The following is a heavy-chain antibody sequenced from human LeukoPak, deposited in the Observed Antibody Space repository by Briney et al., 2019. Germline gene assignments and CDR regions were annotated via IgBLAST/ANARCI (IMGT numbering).Heavy chain of an antibody. V-gene: IGHV4-34*01. CDR1: GGSFSGYY. CDR3: ARGDTYCGGDCYAPNY. D-gene: IGHD2-21*02. Sequence: SETLSVTCAVYGGSFSGYYWSWIRQPPGKGLEWIGEINRSGGANYNPSLKSRVTISVDTSKNQFSLKMSSVTAADTAVYYCARGDTYCGGDCYAPNYWAKETLGTVSS. CDR2: INRSGGA. J-gene: IGHJ4*02.